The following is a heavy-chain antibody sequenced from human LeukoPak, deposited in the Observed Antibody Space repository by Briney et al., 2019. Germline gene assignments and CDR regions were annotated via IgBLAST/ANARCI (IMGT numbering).Heavy chain of an antibody. CDR2: ISGSGGST. Sequence: GGSLRLSCAASGFTFSSYAMSWVRQAPGKGLEWVSAISGSGGSTYYADSVKGRFTISRDNSKNTLYLQMNSLRAEDTAVYYXXXDRITIFGVVXPXWGYWGQGTLVTVSS. CDR1: GFTFSSYA. J-gene: IGHJ4*02. CDR3: XXDRITIFGVVXPXWGY. V-gene: IGHV3-23*01. D-gene: IGHD3-3*01.